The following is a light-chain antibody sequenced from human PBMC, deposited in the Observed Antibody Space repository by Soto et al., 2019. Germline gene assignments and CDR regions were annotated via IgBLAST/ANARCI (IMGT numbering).Light chain of an antibody. CDR2: KAS. Sequence: EMTQSPSTLSGSVGDRVTITCRASQTIRSWLAWYQQKPGKAPKLLIYKASTLKSGVPSRFSGSGSGTDFTLTISSLQPEDFATYYCQQLHSYPLTFGGGTKVDIK. CDR1: QTIRSW. V-gene: IGKV1-5*03. J-gene: IGKJ4*01. CDR3: QQLHSYPLT.